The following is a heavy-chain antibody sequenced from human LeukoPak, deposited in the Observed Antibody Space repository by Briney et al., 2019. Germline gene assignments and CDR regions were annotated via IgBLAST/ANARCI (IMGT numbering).Heavy chain of an antibody. CDR2: IYSGGTT. CDR1: GFTVSSNY. D-gene: IGHD3-9*01. V-gene: IGHV3-53*01. CDR3: AKGAGYFDWSYHDY. Sequence: QPAGSLSLTCAASGFTVSSNYRTWGRQAPGKGLEWVAIIYSGGTTYNADSVKGRFTISRDNSKNPQYQQLNSMRPEATAVYYCAKGAGYFDWSYHDYWGQGTLVTVSS. J-gene: IGHJ4*02.